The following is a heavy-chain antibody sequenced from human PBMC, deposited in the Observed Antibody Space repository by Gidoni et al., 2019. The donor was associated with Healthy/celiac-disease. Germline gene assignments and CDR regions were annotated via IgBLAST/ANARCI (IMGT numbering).Heavy chain of an antibody. CDR1: GGTFSSYA. CDR2: IIPIFGTA. D-gene: IGHD4-17*01. V-gene: IGHV1-69*01. CDR3: AREPPMTTGDYEGLVYGMDV. J-gene: IGHJ6*02. Sequence: QVQLVQSGAEVKKPGSSVKVSCKASGGTFSSYAISWVRQAPGQGLEWLGGIIPIFGTANYEQKFQGRVTITADESTSTAYMELSSLRSEDTAVYYCAREPPMTTGDYEGLVYGMDVWGQGTTVTVSS.